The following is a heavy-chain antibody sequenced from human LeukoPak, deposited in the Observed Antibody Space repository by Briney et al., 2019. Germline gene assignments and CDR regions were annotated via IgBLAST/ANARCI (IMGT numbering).Heavy chain of an antibody. CDR1: GGSFSGYY. CDR3: ARDRLAYCSGGSCRRDAFDI. J-gene: IGHJ3*02. D-gene: IGHD2-15*01. V-gene: IGHV4-34*01. CDR2: INHSGST. Sequence: PSETLSLTCAVYGGSFSGYYWSWIRQPPGKGLEWIGEINHSGSTNYNPSLKSRVTISVDTSKNQFSLKLSSVTAADTAVYYCARDRLAYCSGGSCRRDAFDIWGQGTMVTVSS.